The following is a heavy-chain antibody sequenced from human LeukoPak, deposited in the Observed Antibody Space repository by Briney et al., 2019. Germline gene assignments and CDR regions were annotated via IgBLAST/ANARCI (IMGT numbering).Heavy chain of an antibody. CDR3: ARDYKYAFDN. CDR2: ISSSGSTI. V-gene: IGHV3-11*04. Sequence: RPGGSLRLSCAASGFTFSDYYMSWIRQAPGKGLEWVSYISSSGSTIYYADSVKGRFTISGDKAKNSLYLQMNSLRVEDTAVYYCARDYKYAFDNWGQGTLVTVSS. CDR1: GFTFSDYY. J-gene: IGHJ4*02. D-gene: IGHD5-24*01.